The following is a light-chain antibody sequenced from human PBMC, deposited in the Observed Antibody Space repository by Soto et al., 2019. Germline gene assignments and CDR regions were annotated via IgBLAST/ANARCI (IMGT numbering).Light chain of an antibody. CDR2: DVS. Sequence: EIGMMTYTGTPSLSPGERATLSCRAGQGVTTNFAWYQQKSGQSPRLLIYDVSIRATGVPARFSGTGSETDFTLTISGLQSEDSAVYFCQQYNNWPFSFGQGTRLEIK. CDR3: QQYNNWPFS. V-gene: IGKV3-15*01. J-gene: IGKJ5*01. CDR1: QGVTTN.